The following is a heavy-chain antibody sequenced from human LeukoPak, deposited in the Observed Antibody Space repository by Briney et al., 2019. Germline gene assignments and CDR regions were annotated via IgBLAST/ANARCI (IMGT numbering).Heavy chain of an antibody. J-gene: IGHJ4*02. Sequence: PSETLSLTCAVYGGSFSGYYWSWIRQPPGKGLEWIGEINHSGSTNYNPSLKSRVTISVDTSKNQFSLKLSSVTAADTAVYYCARQVRSSPQFYFDYWGQGTLVTVSS. V-gene: IGHV4-34*01. CDR2: INHSGST. CDR3: ARQVRSSPQFYFDY. D-gene: IGHD6-6*01. CDR1: GGSFSGYY.